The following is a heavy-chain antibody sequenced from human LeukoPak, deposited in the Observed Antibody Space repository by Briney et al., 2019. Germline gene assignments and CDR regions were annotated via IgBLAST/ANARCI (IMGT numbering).Heavy chain of an antibody. J-gene: IGHJ5*02. CDR1: GFTFSTYW. CDR3: ARGNSGSYSQDWFDP. CDR2: TKQDGSEK. Sequence: GGSLTLSCAASGFTFSTYWMGWVRPAPGKGLEWVANTKQDGSEKFYVDSVKGRFTISRDNAKYSLYLQMNSLRDDDMALYYCARGNSGSYSQDWFDPWGQGTLVTVSS. D-gene: IGHD1-26*01. V-gene: IGHV3-7*03.